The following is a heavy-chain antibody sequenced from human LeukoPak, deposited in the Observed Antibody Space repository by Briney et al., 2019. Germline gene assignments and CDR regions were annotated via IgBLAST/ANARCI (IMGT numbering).Heavy chain of an antibody. CDR1: GFTFSNYA. J-gene: IGHJ5*02. Sequence: GGSLRLSCAASGFTFSNYAMSWVRQAPGKGLEWVSVISSGGSTYYADSVKGRFTISRDNSKNTLYLQMNSLRAEDTAVYYCAKDRGATHRDRWFDPWGQGTLVTVSS. D-gene: IGHD2-15*01. CDR2: ISSGGST. V-gene: IGHV3-23*01. CDR3: AKDRGATHRDRWFDP.